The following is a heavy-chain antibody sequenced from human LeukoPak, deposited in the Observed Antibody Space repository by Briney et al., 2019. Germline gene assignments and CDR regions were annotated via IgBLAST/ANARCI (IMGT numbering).Heavy chain of an antibody. J-gene: IGHJ4*02. CDR3: ARGPILYVVTATRLDY. CDR2: ISYDGSNK. D-gene: IGHD2-21*02. Sequence: GGSLRLSCAASGFTFSSYAMHWVRQAPGKGLEWVAVISYDGSNKYYADSVKGRSTISRDNSMNTLYLQMNSLRAEDTAVYYCARGPILYVVTATRLDYWGQGTLVTVSS. V-gene: IGHV3-30-3*01. CDR1: GFTFSSYA.